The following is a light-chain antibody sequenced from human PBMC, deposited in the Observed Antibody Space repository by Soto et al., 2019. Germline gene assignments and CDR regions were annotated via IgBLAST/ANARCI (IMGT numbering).Light chain of an antibody. CDR1: QSISSW. Sequence: DIQMTQSPSTLFASVGDRVTITCRASQSISSWLAWYQQKPGKAPKLLIYKASSLESGVPSRFSGSGSGTEFTLTISSLQPDDFATYYCQQYNSYSGTFGQGTKVEI. J-gene: IGKJ1*01. V-gene: IGKV1-5*03. CDR2: KAS. CDR3: QQYNSYSGT.